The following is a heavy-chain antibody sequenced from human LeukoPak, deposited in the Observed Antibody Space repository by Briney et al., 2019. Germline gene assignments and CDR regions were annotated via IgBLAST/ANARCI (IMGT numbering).Heavy chain of an antibody. Sequence: GGSLRLSCAASGLTFSSYAMSWVRQAPGKGLEWVSAISGSGGSTFYADSVKGRFTISRDNSKSTLYLQMNSLRAEDTAVYYCAKHFFGVVTIPLADDWGQGTLVTVSS. D-gene: IGHD3-3*01. CDR2: ISGSGGST. J-gene: IGHJ4*02. CDR3: AKHFFGVVTIPLADD. CDR1: GLTFSSYA. V-gene: IGHV3-23*01.